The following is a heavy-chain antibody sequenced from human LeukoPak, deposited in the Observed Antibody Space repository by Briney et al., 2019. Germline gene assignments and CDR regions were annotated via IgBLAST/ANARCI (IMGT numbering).Heavy chain of an antibody. V-gene: IGHV4-4*07. CDR3: ARETMTVPQSWFDP. CDR1: GASISSYY. D-gene: IGHD4-4*01. J-gene: IGHJ5*02. CDR2: IYTRGST. Sequence: SETLSLTCSVSGASISSYYWSWIRQPAGKGREWIGRIYTRGSTNYNPSLRSRVAMSVDTSKNQFSLKLSSVTAADTAVYYCARETMTVPQSWFDPWGEGNLVTVSS.